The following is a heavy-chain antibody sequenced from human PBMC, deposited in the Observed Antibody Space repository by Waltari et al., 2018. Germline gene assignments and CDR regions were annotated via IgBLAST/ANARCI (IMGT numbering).Heavy chain of an antibody. CDR1: GFIFSSYG. V-gene: IGHV3-7*01. J-gene: IGHJ2*01. Sequence: EMQLVESGGGLVQPGESLRLSCAASGFIFSSYGMAWVRQAPGKGREWVANTKQDESEKFYAGSVRGRFTVSTDNAKSSLYLEMNSLRVEDTAVYYCARSGGIWWLDLWGRGTLVTVSS. D-gene: IGHD2-8*02. CDR3: ARSGGIWWLDL. CDR2: TKQDESEK.